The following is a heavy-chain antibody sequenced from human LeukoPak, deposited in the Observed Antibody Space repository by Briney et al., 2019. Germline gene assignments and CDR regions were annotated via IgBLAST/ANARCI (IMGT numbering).Heavy chain of an antibody. CDR3: AELGITMIGGV. J-gene: IGHJ6*04. CDR2: ISSGGSAI. Sequence: PGGSLRLSCAASGFTFSDYYMSWIRQTPGKGLEWLSYISSGGSAIYYADSVKGRFTISRDNAKNSLYLQMNSLRAEDTAVYYCAELGITMIGGVWGKGTTVTISS. D-gene: IGHD3-10*02. CDR1: GFTFSDYY. V-gene: IGHV3-11*04.